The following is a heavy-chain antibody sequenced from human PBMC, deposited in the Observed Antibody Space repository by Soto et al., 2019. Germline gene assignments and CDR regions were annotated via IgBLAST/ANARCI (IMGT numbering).Heavy chain of an antibody. CDR2: INAGNGNT. CDR1: GYTFTSYG. V-gene: IGHV1-3*01. J-gene: IGHJ4*02. CDR3: ARAVAVAADFDY. Sequence: ASVKVSCKASGYTFTSYGISWVRQAPGQGLEWMGWINAGNGNTKYSQKFQGRVTITRDTSASTAYMELSSLRSEDTTVYYCARAVAVAADFDYWGQGTLVTVSS. D-gene: IGHD6-19*01.